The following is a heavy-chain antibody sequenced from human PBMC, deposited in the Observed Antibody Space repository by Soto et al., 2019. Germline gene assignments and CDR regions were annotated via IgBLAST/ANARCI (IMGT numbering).Heavy chain of an antibody. V-gene: IGHV4-38-2*02. CDR2: IYHSGST. J-gene: IGHJ4*02. CDR3: ASKNYYDSSGYYYYFDY. D-gene: IGHD3-22*01. CDR1: GYSISSGYY. Sequence: SETLSLTCTVSGYSISSGYYWGWIRQPPGKGLEWIGSIYHSGSTYYNPSLKSRVTISVDTSKNQFSLKLSSVTAADTAVYYCASKNYYDSSGYYYYFDYWGQGTLVTVSS.